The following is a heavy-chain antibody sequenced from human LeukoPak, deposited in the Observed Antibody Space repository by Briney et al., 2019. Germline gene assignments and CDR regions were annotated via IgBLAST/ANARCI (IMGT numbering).Heavy chain of an antibody. V-gene: IGHV4-59*11. CDR3: ARVGGLNWFDP. D-gene: IGHD3-3*01. J-gene: IGHJ5*02. CDR1: GGSISSHY. CDR2: IYYTGST. Sequence: PSETLSLTCNVFGGSISSHYWSWIRQPPGEGLEWIGYIYYTGSTNYSPSLKSRVTISVDTSKNHFSLKLTSVTAADTAVYYCARVGGLNWFDPWAREPWSPSLQ.